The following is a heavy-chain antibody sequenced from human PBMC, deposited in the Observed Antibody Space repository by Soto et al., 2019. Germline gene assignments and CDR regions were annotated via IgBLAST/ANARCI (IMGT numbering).Heavy chain of an antibody. CDR3: ARGQYSGGGGYFDY. D-gene: IGHD6-19*01. J-gene: IGHJ4*02. V-gene: IGHV3-48*03. Sequence: EVQLVESGGGLVQPGGSLRLSCAASGFTFSSYEMNWVRQAPGKGLEWVSYISSSGSTIYYADSVKGRFTISRDNAKTSLYLQMTRRGAEDTAVYYCARGQYSGGGGYFDYWGQETLVTVSS. CDR1: GFTFSSYE. CDR2: ISSSGSTI.